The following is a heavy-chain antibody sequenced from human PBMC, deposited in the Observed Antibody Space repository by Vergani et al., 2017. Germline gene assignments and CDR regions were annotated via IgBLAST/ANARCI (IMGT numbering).Heavy chain of an antibody. J-gene: IGHJ3*02. CDR3: TTARLWELNAFDI. Sequence: EVQLVESGGGLVKPGGSLRLSCAASGFPFSNAWMSWVRQAPGKGLEWVGRIKSKTDGGTTDYAAPVKGTFTISRDDSKNTLYLQMNSLKTEDAAVYYCTTARLWELNAFDIWGQGTMVTVSS. D-gene: IGHD1-26*01. CDR1: GFPFSNAW. V-gene: IGHV3-15*01. CDR2: IKSKTDGGTT.